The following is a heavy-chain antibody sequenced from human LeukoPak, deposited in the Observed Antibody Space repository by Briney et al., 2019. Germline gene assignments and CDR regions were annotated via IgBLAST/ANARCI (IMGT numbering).Heavy chain of an antibody. CDR1: GYSISSGY. Sequence: SETLSLTCTVSGYSISSGYWGWVRQPPGKGLEWIGSIHHPGSTYYNPSLKSRVTISIDTSKNQLSLKLSSVTAADTAVYYCARDSRYCSGASCYSWGQGTLVTVSS. CDR3: ARDSRYCSGASCYS. V-gene: IGHV4-38-2*02. J-gene: IGHJ4*02. CDR2: IHHPGST. D-gene: IGHD2-2*01.